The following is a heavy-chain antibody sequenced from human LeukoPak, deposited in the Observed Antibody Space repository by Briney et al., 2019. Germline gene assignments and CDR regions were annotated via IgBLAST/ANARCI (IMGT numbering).Heavy chain of an antibody. CDR3: ARSPAYCSGGTCYGHNWFDP. CDR1: GYTFTSYD. Sequence: ASVKVSCKASGYTFTSYDINWVRQATGQGLEWMGWMNPNSGNTGYAQKLQGRVTMTTDTSTSTVYMELSSLRSEDTAVYYCARSPAYCSGGTCYGHNWFDPWGQGTLVTVSS. D-gene: IGHD2-15*01. CDR2: MNPNSGNT. V-gene: IGHV1-8*01. J-gene: IGHJ5*02.